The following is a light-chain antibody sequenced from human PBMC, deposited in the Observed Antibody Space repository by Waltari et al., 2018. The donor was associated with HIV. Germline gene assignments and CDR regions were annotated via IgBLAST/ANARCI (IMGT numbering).Light chain of an antibody. CDR2: EVT. CDR3: SSYAPTNHSYVL. V-gene: IGLV2-8*01. CDR1: STDIGGYTY. J-gene: IGLJ2*01. Sequence: QSALTQPPSASGSPGPSVPISCTGTSTDIGGYTYVSWYQQHPGKAPKLIMTEVTKRPSGVPDRFSGSKSGNTASLTVSGLQAEDEAHYYCSSYAPTNHSYVLFGGGTALTFL.